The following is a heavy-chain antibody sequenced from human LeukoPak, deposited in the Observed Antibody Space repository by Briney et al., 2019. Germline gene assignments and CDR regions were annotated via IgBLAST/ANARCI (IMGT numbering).Heavy chain of an antibody. D-gene: IGHD3-10*01. CDR1: GYTFTSYG. CDR2: ISAYNGNT. Sequence: ASVKVSCKASGYTFTSYGISWVRQAPGQGLEWMGWISAYNGNTNYAQKLQGRVTMTTDTSTSTAYMELRSLRSDDTAVYYCASSHQDYYGSGSYYNVNLWFDPWGQGTLVTVSS. CDR3: ASSHQDYYGSGSYYNVNLWFDP. V-gene: IGHV1-18*01. J-gene: IGHJ5*02.